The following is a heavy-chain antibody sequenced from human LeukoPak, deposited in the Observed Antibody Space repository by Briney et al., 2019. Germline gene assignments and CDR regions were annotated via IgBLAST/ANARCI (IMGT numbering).Heavy chain of an antibody. CDR2: IWYDGSNK. V-gene: IGHV3-33*06. J-gene: IGHJ4*02. CDR1: GFPFSSYG. D-gene: IGHD1-7*01. Sequence: GGPLRLPCAASGFPFSSYGMHCVRHAPGKGLEWVAVIWYDGSNKYYADSVKGRFTISRDNSKNTLYLQMNSLGAEDTAVYYCAKDLTGTTAFDYWGQGTLVTVSS. CDR3: AKDLTGTTAFDY.